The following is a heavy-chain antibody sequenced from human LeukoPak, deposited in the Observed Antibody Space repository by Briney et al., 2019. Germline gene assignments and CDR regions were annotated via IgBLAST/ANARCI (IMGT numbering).Heavy chain of an antibody. Sequence: GGSLRLSCAASEFIVSSNYMSWVRQAPGKGLEWVSYISSSGSTIYYADSVKGRSTISRDNAKNSLYLQMNSLRAEDTAVYYCAELGITMIGGVWGKGTTVTISS. J-gene: IGHJ6*04. CDR2: ISSSGSTI. V-gene: IGHV3-11*04. D-gene: IGHD3-10*02. CDR1: EFIVSSNY. CDR3: AELGITMIGGV.